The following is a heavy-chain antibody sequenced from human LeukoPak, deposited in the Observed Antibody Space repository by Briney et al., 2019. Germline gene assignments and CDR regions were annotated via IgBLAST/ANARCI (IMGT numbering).Heavy chain of an antibody. V-gene: IGHV3-48*01. D-gene: IGHD2/OR15-2a*01. CDR1: GFTFSSYS. CDR3: AKYYPYDAFDI. CDR2: ISSSSSTI. Sequence: PGGSLRLSCAASGFTFSSYSMNWVRQAPGKGLEWVSYISSSSSTIYYADSVKGRFTISRDNAKNSLYLQMNSLRAEDTAVYYCAKYYPYDAFDIWGQGTMVTVSS. J-gene: IGHJ3*02.